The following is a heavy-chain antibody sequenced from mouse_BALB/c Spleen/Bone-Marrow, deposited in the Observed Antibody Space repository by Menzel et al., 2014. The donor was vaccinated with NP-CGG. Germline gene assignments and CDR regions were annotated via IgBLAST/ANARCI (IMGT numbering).Heavy chain of an antibody. CDR3: ARGSYYDPAWFAY. D-gene: IGHD2-4*01. Sequence: AWAGGVRPGGLGKIFCKGFGFTFTDFAMERGKRSHAKRLEGGGVISNFXGNTNYNQKFKGKATMTVDKSSSTAYMELARLTSEDSAIYYCARGSYYDPAWFAYWGQGTLVTVSA. J-gene: IGHJ3*01. CDR1: GFTFTDFA. V-gene: IGHV1S137*01. CDR2: ISNFXGNT.